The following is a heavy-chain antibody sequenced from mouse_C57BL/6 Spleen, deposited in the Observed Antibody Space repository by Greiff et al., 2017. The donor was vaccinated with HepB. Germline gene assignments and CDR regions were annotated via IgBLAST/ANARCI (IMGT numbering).Heavy chain of an antibody. CDR3: ARWGDFAY. CDR2: IYPGDGDT. J-gene: IGHJ3*01. D-gene: IGHD2-13*01. CDR1: GYAFSSSW. Sequence: VQLQESGPELVKPGASVKISCKASGYAFSSSWMNWVKQRPGKGLEWIGRIYPGDGDTNYNGKFKGKATLTADKSSSTAYMQLSSLTSEDSAVYFCARWGDFAYWGQGTLVTVSA. V-gene: IGHV1-82*01.